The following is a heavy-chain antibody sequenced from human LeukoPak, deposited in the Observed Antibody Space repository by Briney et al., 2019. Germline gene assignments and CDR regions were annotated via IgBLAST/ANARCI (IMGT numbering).Heavy chain of an antibody. Sequence: GRSLRLSCAASGFTFSSYGMHWVRQAPGKGLEWVAVISYDGSNKYFADSVKGRFNISRDNSKNTLYLQMNSLRTEDTAVYYCAKGRYGYSSSWYGFDYWGQGTLVTVSS. V-gene: IGHV3-30*18. J-gene: IGHJ4*02. CDR2: ISYDGSNK. CDR3: AKGRYGYSSSWYGFDY. D-gene: IGHD6-13*01. CDR1: GFTFSSYG.